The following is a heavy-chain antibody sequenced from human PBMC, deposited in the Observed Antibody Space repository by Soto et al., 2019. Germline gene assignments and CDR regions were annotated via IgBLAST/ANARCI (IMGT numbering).Heavy chain of an antibody. CDR3: TTDECPNRSSWYFTDE. Sequence: GGSMRLSCAASGFTFSNAWMSWVRQAPGKGLEWVGRIKSKTDGGTTDYAAPVKGRFTISRDDSKKTLYLQMNSLKTEDTAGYYCTTDECPNRSSWYFTDEWGQGPLLTVSS. D-gene: IGHD6-13*01. J-gene: IGHJ4*02. CDR2: IKSKTDGGTT. V-gene: IGHV3-15*01. CDR1: GFTFSNAW.